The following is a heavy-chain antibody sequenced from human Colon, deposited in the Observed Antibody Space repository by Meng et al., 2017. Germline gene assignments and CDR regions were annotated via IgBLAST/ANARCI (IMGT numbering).Heavy chain of an antibody. Sequence: GESLKISCAASGFTFSSYAMSWVRQAPGKGLEWVSAISGSGGSTYYADSVKGRFTISRDNSKNTLYLQMNSLRAEDTAVYYCAKMHPPYCGGDCYPFAYWGQGTLVTVSS. CDR3: AKMHPPYCGGDCYPFAY. CDR2: ISGSGGST. J-gene: IGHJ4*02. V-gene: IGHV3-23*01. D-gene: IGHD2-21*02. CDR1: GFTFSSYA.